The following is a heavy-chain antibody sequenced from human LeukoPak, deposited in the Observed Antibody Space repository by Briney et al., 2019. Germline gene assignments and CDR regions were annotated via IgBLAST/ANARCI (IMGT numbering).Heavy chain of an antibody. V-gene: IGHV5-51*01. J-gene: IGHJ4*02. D-gene: IGHD3-10*01. CDR3: ARQMSLGFGELLAYYFDY. CDR1: GYSFTSYW. CDR2: IYPGDSDT. Sequence: GESLKISCKGSGYSFTSYWIGWVRQMPGKGLEWVGIIYPGDSDTRYSPSFQGQVTISADKSISTAYLQWSSLKASDTAMYYCARQMSLGFGELLAYYFDYWGQGTLVTVSS.